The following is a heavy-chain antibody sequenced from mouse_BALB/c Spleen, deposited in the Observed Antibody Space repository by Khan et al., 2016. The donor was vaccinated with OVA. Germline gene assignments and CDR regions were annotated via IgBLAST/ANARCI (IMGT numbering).Heavy chain of an antibody. D-gene: IGHD1-3*01. CDR2: IWAGGST. CDR3: ARLEDI. CDR1: GYSLTRYG. Sequence: VQLQESGPGLVVPSQSLSITCTVYGYSLTRYGVHWVRQPPGKGLEWLGLIWAGGSTNYNWALMSRLSISKDNSKSQVFLKMNSLQTDDTAMYYCARLEDIWGQGTTLTVSS. J-gene: IGHJ2*01. V-gene: IGHV2-9*02.